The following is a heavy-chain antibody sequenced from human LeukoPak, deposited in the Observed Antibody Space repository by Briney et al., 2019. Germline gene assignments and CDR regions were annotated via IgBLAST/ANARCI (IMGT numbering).Heavy chain of an antibody. D-gene: IGHD2-15*01. CDR3: AKWVRSPYWFDP. Sequence: GGSLRLSCAASGFTFSSYWMHWVRQAPGKGLDWVSAISGGGGSTYYADSVKGRFTISRDNSKNTLYLQMNSLRAEDTAVYYCAKWVRSPYWFDPWGQGTLVTVSS. CDR2: ISGGGGST. CDR1: GFTFSSYW. J-gene: IGHJ5*02. V-gene: IGHV3-23*01.